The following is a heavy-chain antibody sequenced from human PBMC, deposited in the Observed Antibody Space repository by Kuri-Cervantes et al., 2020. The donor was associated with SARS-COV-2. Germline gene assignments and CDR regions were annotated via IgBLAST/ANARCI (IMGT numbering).Heavy chain of an antibody. Sequence: ESLKISCTVSGGSISSYYWSWIRQPPGKGLEWIGYIYYSGSTNYNPSLKSRVTISADTSRNQFSLKLSSVTAADTAVYYCAGRGHSYGYEGYYYYMDVWGKGTTVTVSS. CDR2: IYYSGST. CDR1: GGSISSYY. D-gene: IGHD5-18*01. V-gene: IGHV4-59*12. J-gene: IGHJ6*03. CDR3: AGRGHSYGYEGYYYYMDV.